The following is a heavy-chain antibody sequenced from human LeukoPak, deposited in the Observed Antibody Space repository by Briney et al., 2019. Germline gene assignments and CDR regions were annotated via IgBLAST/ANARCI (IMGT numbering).Heavy chain of an antibody. CDR2: VSSSSSYI. J-gene: IGHJ4*02. Sequence: GGSLRLSCAASGFTFSSYSMNWVRQAPGKGLEWVSSVSSSSSYIYYADSVKGRFTISRDNAKNSLYLQMNSLRAEDTAVYYCARDPGYCGGDCYSKFDYWGQGTLVTVSS. CDR3: ARDPGYCGGDCYSKFDY. D-gene: IGHD2-21*02. V-gene: IGHV3-21*01. CDR1: GFTFSSYS.